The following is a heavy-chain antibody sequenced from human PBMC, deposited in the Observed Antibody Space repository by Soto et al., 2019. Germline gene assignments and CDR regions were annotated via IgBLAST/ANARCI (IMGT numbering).Heavy chain of an antibody. CDR2: ISVLNGYA. D-gene: IGHD1-1*01. J-gene: IGHJ5*01. V-gene: IGHV1-18*01. CDR1: GYSFHNSG. Sequence: ASVKVSCKTSGYSFHNSGISWVRQAPGQGLEWMGWISVLNGYAHYGQKFQGRVIMTTDTFTSTAYMELRGRRSDDTAMYYCSKNGTTWFASWG. CDR3: SKNGTTWFAS.